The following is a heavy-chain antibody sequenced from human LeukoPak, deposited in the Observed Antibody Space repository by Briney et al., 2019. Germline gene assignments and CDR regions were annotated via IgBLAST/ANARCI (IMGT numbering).Heavy chain of an antibody. CDR3: ARAQHYYDSSGYNY. V-gene: IGHV1-18*01. J-gene: IGHJ4*02. Sequence: ASVKVSCKASGYTFTSYGISWVRQAPGQGLEWMGWISAYNGNTNYAQKLQGRVTMTTDTSTSTAYMELRSLRSDDTAVYYCARAQHYYDSSGYNYWGQGTLVTVSS. D-gene: IGHD3-22*01. CDR2: ISAYNGNT. CDR1: GYTFTSYG.